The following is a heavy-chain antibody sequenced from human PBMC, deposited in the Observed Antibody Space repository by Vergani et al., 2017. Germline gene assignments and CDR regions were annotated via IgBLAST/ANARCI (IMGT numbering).Heavy chain of an antibody. CDR2: INPNSGGT. J-gene: IGHJ4*02. CDR3: ARSRMATVQIDY. CDR1: GYTFTGYY. V-gene: IGHV1-2*02. Sequence: QVQLVQSGAEVKKPGASVKVSCKASGYTFTGYYMHWVRQAPGQGLEWMGWINPNSGGTNYAQKFQGRVTMTRDTSTSTVYMELSSLRSEDTAVYYCARSRMATVQIDYWGQGTLVTVSS. D-gene: IGHD5-24*01.